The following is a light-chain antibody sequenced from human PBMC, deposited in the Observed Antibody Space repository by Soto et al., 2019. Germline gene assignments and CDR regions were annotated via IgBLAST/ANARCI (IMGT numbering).Light chain of an antibody. CDR2: GAS. J-gene: IGKJ1*01. Sequence: EIVLTQSPGTLSLSPGERGTLSCRTSQSVSRNYLAWYQQKPGQAPRLFIYGASSRAAGIPDRFSGSGSGTDFTLTISRLEPDDFAVYYCQQYDSSPWTFGQGTKVEI. CDR1: QSVSRNY. CDR3: QQYDSSPWT. V-gene: IGKV3-20*01.